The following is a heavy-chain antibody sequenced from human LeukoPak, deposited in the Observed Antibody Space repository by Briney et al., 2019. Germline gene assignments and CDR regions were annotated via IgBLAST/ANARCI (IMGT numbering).Heavy chain of an antibody. V-gene: IGHV1-18*01. Sequence: GASVKVSCKASGYIFKNKAISWVRQAPGQGPEWMGWISPYHGTTNYAQNFQGRVSMTTDTSTSTAYMEPRSLRSDDTAVYYCARDYITGAFDIWGQGTMVTVSS. CDR2: ISPYHGTT. J-gene: IGHJ3*02. CDR1: GYIFKNKA. CDR3: ARDYITGAFDI. D-gene: IGHD1-14*01.